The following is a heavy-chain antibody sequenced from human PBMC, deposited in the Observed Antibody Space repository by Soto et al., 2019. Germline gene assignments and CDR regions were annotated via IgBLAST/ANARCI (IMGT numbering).Heavy chain of an antibody. Sequence: GGSLRLSCAASGFTFSSYSMNWVRQAPGKGLEWVSSISSSSSYIYYADSVKGRFTISRDNAKNSLYLQMNSLRAEDTAVYYCARGDNWNSLNIWYFDLWGRGTLVTVSS. V-gene: IGHV3-21*01. D-gene: IGHD1-7*01. CDR3: ARGDNWNSLNIWYFDL. CDR1: GFTFSSYS. J-gene: IGHJ2*01. CDR2: ISSSSSYI.